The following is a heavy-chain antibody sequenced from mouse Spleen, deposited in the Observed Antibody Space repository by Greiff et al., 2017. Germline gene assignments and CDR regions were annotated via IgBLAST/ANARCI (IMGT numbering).Heavy chain of an antibody. CDR1: GYTFTDYN. J-gene: IGHJ3*01. CDR2: INPNNGGT. CDR3: ARGDRGFFAY. D-gene: IGHD2-13*01. V-gene: IGHV1-18*01. Sequence: EVHLVESGPELVKPGASVKIPCKASGYTFTDYNMDWVKQSHGKSLEWIGDINPNNGGTIYNQKFKGKATLTVDKSSSTAYMELRSLTSEDTAVYYCARGDRGFFAYWGQGTLVTVSA.